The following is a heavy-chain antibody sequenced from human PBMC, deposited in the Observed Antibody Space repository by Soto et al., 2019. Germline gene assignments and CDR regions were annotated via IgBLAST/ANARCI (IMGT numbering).Heavy chain of an antibody. CDR1: GGSISGSGW. Sequence: QVQLQESGPGLVKPSWTLSLTCAVSGGSISGSGWWTWVRQPPGKGLEWIGEIYHSGSTNYNPSLKGRVTRLIDKSPEPRSVTARGPALDFWGRRVEFGYLRSQWYFDLWGRGTLVTVSS. V-gene: IGHV4-4*02. CDR3: GRRVEFGYLRSQWYFDL. J-gene: IGHJ2*01. CDR2: IYHSGST. D-gene: IGHD5-18*01.